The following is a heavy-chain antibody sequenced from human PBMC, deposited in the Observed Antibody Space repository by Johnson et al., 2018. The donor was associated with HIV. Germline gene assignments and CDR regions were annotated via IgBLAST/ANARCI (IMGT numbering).Heavy chain of an antibody. D-gene: IGHD1-26*01. V-gene: IGHV3-7*01. CDR2: IKQDGSEK. CDR1: GFTFSSYW. CDR3: ARYSGSYLPDAFDI. Sequence: EQLVESGGGVVQPGRSLRLSCAASGFTFSSYWMSWVRQAPGKGLEWVANIKQDGSEKYYVDSVKGRFTISRDNAKNSLYLQMNSLRAEDTAGYYCARYSGSYLPDAFDIWGQGTMVTVSS. J-gene: IGHJ3*02.